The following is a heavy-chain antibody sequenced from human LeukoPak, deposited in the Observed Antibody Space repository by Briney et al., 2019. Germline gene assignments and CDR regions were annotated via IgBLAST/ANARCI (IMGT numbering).Heavy chain of an antibody. V-gene: IGHV1-18*01. D-gene: IGHD6-19*01. Sequence: ASVKVSCKASGYTFTSYGISWVRRAPGQGLEWMGWISAYNGNTNYAQKLQGRVTMTTDTSTSTAYMELRSLRSDDTAVYYCARDHLWAVASRIDYWGQGTLVTVSS. CDR3: ARDHLWAVASRIDY. CDR1: GYTFTSYG. CDR2: ISAYNGNT. J-gene: IGHJ4*02.